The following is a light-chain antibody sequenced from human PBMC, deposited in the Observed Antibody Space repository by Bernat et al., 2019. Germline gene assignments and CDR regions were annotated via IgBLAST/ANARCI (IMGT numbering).Light chain of an antibody. V-gene: IGKV1-5*03. CDR3: QQYQTYPLT. CDR1: QGISTW. J-gene: IGKJ4*01. CDR2: TVS. Sequence: DIQMTQSPSTLSASVGDRVTITCRASQGISTWLAWYQQKLGKAPKLLIYTVSSLKSGVPSRFSGSASGTAFTLTISSLQPDDVATYYWQQYQTYPLTFGGGTKVEIK.